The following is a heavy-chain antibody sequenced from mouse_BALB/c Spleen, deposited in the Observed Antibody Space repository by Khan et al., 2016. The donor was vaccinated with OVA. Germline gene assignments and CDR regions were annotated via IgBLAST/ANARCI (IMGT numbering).Heavy chain of an antibody. CDR3: ACELRGFAY. J-gene: IGHJ3*01. D-gene: IGHD1-1*01. Sequence: EVKLLESGPSLVKPSQTLSLTCSVTGDSITSGYWNWIRKFPGNKLEYMGYISYSGNSYYNPSLKSRISITRDTSKNQYYLQLNSVTTEDTATFYCACELRGFAYWGQGTLVTVSA. V-gene: IGHV3-8*02. CDR2: ISYSGNS. CDR1: GDSITSGY.